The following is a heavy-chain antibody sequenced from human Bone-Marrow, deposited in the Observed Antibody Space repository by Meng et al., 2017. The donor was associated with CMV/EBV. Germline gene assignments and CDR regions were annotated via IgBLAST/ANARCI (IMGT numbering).Heavy chain of an antibody. CDR3: AREGRGKYYYYGMDV. CDR2: IYYSGST. CDR1: GGSISSSSYY. J-gene: IGHJ6*02. Sequence: SETLSLTCTVSGGSISSSSYYWGWIRQPPGKGLEWIGSIYYSGSTYYNPSLKSRVTISVDKSKNQFSLKLSSVTAADTAVYYCAREGRGKYYYYGMDVWGQGTTVTVSS. V-gene: IGHV4-39*07. D-gene: IGHD3-10*01.